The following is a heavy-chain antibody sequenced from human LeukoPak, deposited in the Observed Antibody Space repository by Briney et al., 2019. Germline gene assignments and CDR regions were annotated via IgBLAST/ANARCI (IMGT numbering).Heavy chain of an antibody. CDR3: AKAPDIVPIGY. J-gene: IGHJ4*02. CDR2: INGNGDST. D-gene: IGHD5-12*01. CDR1: GFTFSNFA. V-gene: IGHV3-23*01. Sequence: GGSLRLSCAASGFTFSNFAMNWVRQAPGKGLEWVSAINGNGDSTYDADSVKGRFTISRDNSKNTLYLQMSSLRAGDTAVYYCAKAPDIVPIGYWGQGTLVTVSS.